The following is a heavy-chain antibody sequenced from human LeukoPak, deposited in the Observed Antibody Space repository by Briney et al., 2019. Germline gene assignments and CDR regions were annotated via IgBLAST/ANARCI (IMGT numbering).Heavy chain of an antibody. CDR2: IYYSGST. J-gene: IGHJ5*02. V-gene: IGHV4-39*01. CDR1: GGSISSSSYY. D-gene: IGHD6-19*01. CDR3: ARLGSSGWYTYYWFDP. Sequence: SETLSLTCTVSGGSISSSSYYWGWIRQPPGKGLEWIGSIYYSGSTYYNPSLKSRVTISVDTSKNQFSLKLSSVTAADTAVYYCARLGSSGWYTYYWFDPWGQGTLVTVSS.